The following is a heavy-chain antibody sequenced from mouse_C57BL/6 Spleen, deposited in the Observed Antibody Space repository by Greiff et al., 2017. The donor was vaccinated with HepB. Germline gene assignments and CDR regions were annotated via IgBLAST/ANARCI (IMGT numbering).Heavy chain of an antibody. CDR1: GFTFSDYY. D-gene: IGHD2-3*01. CDR3: ARRDGWGAMDY. Sequence: EVKLVESGGGLVQPGGSLKLSCAASGFTFSDYYMYWVRQTPEKRLEWVAYISNGGGSTYYPDTVKGRFTISRDNAKNTLYLQMSRLKSEDTAMYYCARRDGWGAMDYWGQGTSVTVSS. CDR2: ISNGGGST. J-gene: IGHJ4*01. V-gene: IGHV5-12*01.